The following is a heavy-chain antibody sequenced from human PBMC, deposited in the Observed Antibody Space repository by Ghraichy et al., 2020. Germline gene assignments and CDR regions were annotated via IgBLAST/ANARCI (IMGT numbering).Heavy chain of an antibody. Sequence: GGSLRLSCAASGFTVSSNYMSWVRQAPGKGLEWVSVIYSGGSTYYADSVKGRFTISRDNSKNTLYLQMNSLRAEDTAVYYCARGHEGSSGWIDQPFDYWGQGTLVTVSS. D-gene: IGHD6-19*01. V-gene: IGHV3-53*01. CDR3: ARGHEGSSGWIDQPFDY. J-gene: IGHJ4*02. CDR2: IYSGGST. CDR1: GFTVSSNY.